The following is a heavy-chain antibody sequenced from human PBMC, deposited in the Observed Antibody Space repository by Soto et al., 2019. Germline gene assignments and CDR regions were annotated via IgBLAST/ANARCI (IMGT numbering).Heavy chain of an antibody. CDR3: AKNQERELPRVIDF. CDR2: MSGSSSTT. J-gene: IGHJ4*02. V-gene: IGHV3-23*01. CDR1: GFSFSSHS. Sequence: GGSLRLSCAASGFSFSSHSMNWVRQAPGGGLEWVSSMSGSSSTTYYADPVRGRFTISRDRSKNTLYLQMSSLRAEDTALYYCAKNQERELPRVIDFWGQGALVTVSS. D-gene: IGHD1-7*01.